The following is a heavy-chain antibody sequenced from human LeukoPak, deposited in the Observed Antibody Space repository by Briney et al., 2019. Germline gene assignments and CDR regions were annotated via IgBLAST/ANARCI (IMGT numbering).Heavy chain of an antibody. Sequence: SETLPLTCTVSGGSISSGGYYWSWIRQPPGKGLEWIGYIYHSGSTYYNPSLKSRVTISVDTSKNQFSLKLSSVTAADTAVYYCARHILLYSRPGWFDPWGQGTLVTVSS. V-gene: IGHV4-30-2*01. J-gene: IGHJ5*02. CDR3: ARHILLYSRPGWFDP. D-gene: IGHD6-13*01. CDR1: GGSISSGGYY. CDR2: IYHSGST.